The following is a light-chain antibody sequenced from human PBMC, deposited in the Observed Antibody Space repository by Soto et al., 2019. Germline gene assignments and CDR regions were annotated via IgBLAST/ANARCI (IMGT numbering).Light chain of an antibody. Sequence: QSVLTQPPSASGTPGQRVTISCAGSSSNIGTNYVYWYQQVPGTAPKLLIYRDNQRPSGVPDRVSGSRSGTAAALAISGLRSEDEAYYYCALWDDSRWVFGGGTKLTVL. CDR1: SSNIGTNY. CDR3: ALWDDSRWV. J-gene: IGLJ3*02. CDR2: RDN. V-gene: IGLV1-47*01.